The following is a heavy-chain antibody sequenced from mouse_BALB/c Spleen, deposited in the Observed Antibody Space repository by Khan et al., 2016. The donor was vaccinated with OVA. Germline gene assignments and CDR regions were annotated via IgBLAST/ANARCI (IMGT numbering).Heavy chain of an antibody. Sequence: QVRLQQSGAELVKPGASVKLSCKASGYTFSSYYMYWVKQRPGQGLEWIGGINPTNGGTNFNEKFKTKATLTVDKSSSTAYMQLSSLTSEDSAVYSFTRSWYSNPFSYWGQGTLVTFSA. CDR3: TRSWYSNPFSY. CDR2: INPTNGGT. J-gene: IGHJ3*01. D-gene: IGHD1-1*02. V-gene: IGHV1S81*02. CDR1: GYTFSSYY.